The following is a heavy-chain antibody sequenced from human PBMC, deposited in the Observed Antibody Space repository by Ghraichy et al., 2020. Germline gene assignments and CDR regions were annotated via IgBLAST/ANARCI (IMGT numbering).Heavy chain of an antibody. V-gene: IGHV4-39*01. D-gene: IGHD4-17*01. J-gene: IGHJ4*02. CDR1: GGSISSSTYY. Sequence: ETLSLTCTVSGGSISSSTYYWGWIRQSPGKGLEWIGSIYYTGSTYYNPSLKSRVTISVDTSKNQFSLRLSSVTAADTAVYYCARRRDGDYVHFDYWGQGTLVTVSS. CDR2: IYYTGST. CDR3: ARRRDGDYVHFDY.